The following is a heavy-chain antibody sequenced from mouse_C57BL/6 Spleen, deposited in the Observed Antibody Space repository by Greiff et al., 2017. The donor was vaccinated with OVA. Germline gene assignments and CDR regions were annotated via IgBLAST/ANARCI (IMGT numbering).Heavy chain of an antibody. D-gene: IGHD1-2*01. Sequence: DVQLQESGPGMVKPSQSLSLTCTVTGYSITSGYDWHWIRHFPGNKLEWMGYISYSGSTNYNPSLKSRISITHDTSKNHFFLKLNSVTTEDTATYYCARATTATMDYWGQGTSVTVSS. V-gene: IGHV3-1*01. CDR1: GYSITSGYD. J-gene: IGHJ4*01. CDR3: ARATTATMDY. CDR2: ISYSGST.